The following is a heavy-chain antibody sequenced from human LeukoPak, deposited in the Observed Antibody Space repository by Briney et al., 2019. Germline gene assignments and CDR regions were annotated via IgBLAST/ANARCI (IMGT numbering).Heavy chain of an antibody. Sequence: SHTLSLTCSVSGASITSGDYYWSWLRQHPEKGLEWVGYKAYIATNFFNPSFKSRVSISMGPSNNLFSLSLTSLTAADTAVYYCARARMGPVAFDSWGQGIMVTVSS. CDR3: ARARMGPVAFDS. D-gene: IGHD1-14*01. CDR1: GASITSGDYY. CDR2: KAYIATN. V-gene: IGHV4-31*03. J-gene: IGHJ4*02.